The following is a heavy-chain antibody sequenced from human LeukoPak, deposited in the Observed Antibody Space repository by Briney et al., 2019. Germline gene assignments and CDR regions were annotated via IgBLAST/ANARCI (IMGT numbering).Heavy chain of an antibody. V-gene: IGHV1-69*04. Sequence: ASVKVSCKASGGTFSSYAISWVRQAPGQGLEWMGRIITIFGIANYAQKFQGRVTITADKSTSTAYMELSSLRSEDTAVYYCASLYSSTAGGPNWFDPWGQGTLVTVSS. CDR1: GGTFSSYA. J-gene: IGHJ5*02. CDR2: IITIFGIA. D-gene: IGHD6-13*01. CDR3: ASLYSSTAGGPNWFDP.